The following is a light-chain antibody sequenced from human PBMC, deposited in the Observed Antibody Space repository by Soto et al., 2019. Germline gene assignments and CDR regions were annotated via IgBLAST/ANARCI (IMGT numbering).Light chain of an antibody. J-gene: IGKJ1*01. Sequence: EIVLTQSPGTLSLSPGERATLSCRASQSISSSNLAWYQQKPGQAPRLLLYGAYNRAAGIPDRFSGSGSGTDFTLTISRMEAEDFVVYYCHQYGRSPDWDRWTFGQGTKVEVK. CDR2: GAY. V-gene: IGKV3-20*01. CDR1: QSISSSN. CDR3: HQYGRSPDWDRWT.